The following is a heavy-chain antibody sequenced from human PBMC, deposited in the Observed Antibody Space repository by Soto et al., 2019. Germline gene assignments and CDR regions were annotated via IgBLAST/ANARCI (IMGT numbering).Heavy chain of an antibody. V-gene: IGHV1-58*01. J-gene: IGHJ4*02. Sequence: ASVKVSCKASGFTFTSSAVQWVRQARGQRLEWIGWIVVGSGNTNYAQKFQERVTITRDMSTSTAYMELSSLRSEDTAVYYCSADKDDYVWGSYQNWGQGTLVTVSS. D-gene: IGHD3-16*02. CDR1: GFTFTSSA. CDR3: SADKDDYVWGSYQN. CDR2: IVVGSGNT.